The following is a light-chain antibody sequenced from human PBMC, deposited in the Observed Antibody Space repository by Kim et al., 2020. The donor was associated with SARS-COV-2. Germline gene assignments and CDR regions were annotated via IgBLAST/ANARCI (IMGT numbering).Light chain of an antibody. CDR3: CAYTRTSWV. CDR2: EDT. Sequence: GPSFTISCIGTSSGMGNHNFVSWNQQYPGKAPKLIICEDTKRPSGISDRFSGSRSADTASLTISGLQAQDEAFYYCCAYTRTSWVFGGGTQLTVL. V-gene: IGLV2-23*01. CDR1: SSGMGNHNF. J-gene: IGLJ3*02.